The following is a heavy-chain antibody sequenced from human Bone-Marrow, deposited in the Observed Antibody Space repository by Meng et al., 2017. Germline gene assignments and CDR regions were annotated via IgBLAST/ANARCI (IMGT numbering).Heavy chain of an antibody. J-gene: IGHJ4*02. CDR2: IGRGTDT. V-gene: IGHV3-23*04. CDR3: AKHLSGSYTFDY. D-gene: IGHD1-26*01. CDR1: GFTFSSNY. Sequence: LVQSRAHLRPAGGATWLFRAASGFTFSSNYMCWVRRAPGRGLEWFSAIGRGTDTYYADSVKCRFTMSRDKSKNTLYLEMNSLRAEDTALYYCAKHLSGSYTFDYWGQGTLVTVSS.